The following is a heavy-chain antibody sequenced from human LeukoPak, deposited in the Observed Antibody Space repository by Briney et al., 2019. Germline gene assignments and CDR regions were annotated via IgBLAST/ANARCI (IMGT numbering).Heavy chain of an antibody. Sequence: GGSLRLSCAASGFTFSSYWMSWVRQAPGKGLEWVANIKQDGSEKYYVDSVKGRFTISRDNAKNSLYPQMNSLRAEDTAVYYCARGSRSYYYYYYMDVWGKGTTVTVSS. J-gene: IGHJ6*03. CDR3: ARGSRSYYYYYYMDV. CDR2: IKQDGSEK. V-gene: IGHV3-7*01. CDR1: GFTFSSYW.